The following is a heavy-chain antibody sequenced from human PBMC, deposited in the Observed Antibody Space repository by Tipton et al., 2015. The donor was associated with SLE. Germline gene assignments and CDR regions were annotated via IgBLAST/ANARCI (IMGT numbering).Heavy chain of an antibody. V-gene: IGHV4-59*08. CDR1: GGSISSYY. CDR3: ARVNWNEAFDI. D-gene: IGHD1-1*01. Sequence: TLSLTCTVSGGSISSYYWSWIRQPPGKGLEWIGYIHYSGSTNYNPSLKSRVTISVDTSKNQFSLKLTSVTAADTAVYYCARVNWNEAFDIWGQGTMVTVSS. CDR2: IHYSGST. J-gene: IGHJ3*02.